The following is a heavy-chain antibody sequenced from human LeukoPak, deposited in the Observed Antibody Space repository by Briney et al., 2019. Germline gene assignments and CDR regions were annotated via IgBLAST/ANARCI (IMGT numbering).Heavy chain of an antibody. V-gene: IGHV3-21*01. CDR2: ITGSTSYI. J-gene: IGHJ5*02. Sequence: GGSLRLSCAASGFTFSTYGIHWVRQAPGKGLEWVSSITGSTSYIYYADSVKGRFTISRDNAKSSLSLHMHILRADDTAVYYCARERSLVRGDSWFDPWGQGTLVTVSS. CDR1: GFTFSTYG. D-gene: IGHD3-10*01. CDR3: ARERSLVRGDSWFDP.